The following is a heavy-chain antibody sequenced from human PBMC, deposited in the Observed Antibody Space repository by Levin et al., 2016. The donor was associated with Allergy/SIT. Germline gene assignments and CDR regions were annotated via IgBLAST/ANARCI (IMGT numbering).Heavy chain of an antibody. CDR3: ARAESYYYGMDV. CDR1: GYSFTKYW. Sequence: ASVKVSCKGSGYSFTKYWISWVRQRPGKGLEWMGRFDPSDSYINYSPSFQGHVTISGDKSITTVYLQWSSLQASDSAMYYCARAESYYYGMDVWGQGTTVTVS. J-gene: IGHJ6*02. CDR2: FDPSDSYI. V-gene: IGHV5-10-1*01.